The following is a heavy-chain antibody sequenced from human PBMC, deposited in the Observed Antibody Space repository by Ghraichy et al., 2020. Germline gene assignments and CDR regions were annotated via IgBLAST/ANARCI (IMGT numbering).Heavy chain of an antibody. CDR3: AADRAYDFWSGYYGMDV. Sequence: SVKVSCKASGFTFTSSAVQWVRQARGQRLEWIGWIVVGSGNTNYAQKFQERVTITRDMSTSTAYMELSSLRSEDTAVYYCAADRAYDFWSGYYGMDVWGQGTTVTVSS. CDR1: GFTFTSSA. J-gene: IGHJ6*02. V-gene: IGHV1-58*01. D-gene: IGHD3-3*01. CDR2: IVVGSGNT.